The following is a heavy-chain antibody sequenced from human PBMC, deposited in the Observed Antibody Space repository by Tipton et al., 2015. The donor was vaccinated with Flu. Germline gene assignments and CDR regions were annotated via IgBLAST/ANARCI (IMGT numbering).Heavy chain of an antibody. CDR1: GFTFSSYA. Sequence: QLVQSGGGLVQPGGSLRLSCAASGFTFSSYAMHWVRQAPGKGLEYVSAISSNGGSTYYADSVKGRFTISRDNSKNTLYLQMGSLRAEDMAVYYCARDSCGGDCWDYWVQVPLVTVSS. J-gene: IGHJ4*02. D-gene: IGHD2-21*02. CDR3: ARDSCGGDCWDY. V-gene: IGHV3-64*07. CDR2: ISSNGGST.